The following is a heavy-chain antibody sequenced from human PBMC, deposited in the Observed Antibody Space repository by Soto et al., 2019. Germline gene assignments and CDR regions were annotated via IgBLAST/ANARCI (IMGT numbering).Heavy chain of an antibody. CDR2: IRPDNGNT. V-gene: IGHV1-18*01. D-gene: IGHD1-20*01. Sequence: PGPSVKVSCKTSGYTFSTSGISWVRQAPGQGLEWVGWIRPDNGNTKSAQRLQGRVTLTTDTSASTAYMELRSLTSDDTAMYYCARDTESNRYNDWGQGTLVTVSS. J-gene: IGHJ1*01. CDR1: GYTFSTSG. CDR3: ARDTESNRYND.